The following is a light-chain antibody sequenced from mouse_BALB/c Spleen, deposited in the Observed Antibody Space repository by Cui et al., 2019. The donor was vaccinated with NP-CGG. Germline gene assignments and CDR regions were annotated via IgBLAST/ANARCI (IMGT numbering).Light chain of an antibody. CDR3: ALWYSNHWV. CDR2: GTN. J-gene: IGLJ1*01. V-gene: IGLV1*01. Sequence: QAVVTQGSSLTTSPGETVTLTCRSSTGTVIISNYANWVQEKPDHLFTGLIGGTNNRAPGVPARFSGSLIGDKAALIITGVQTEDEATYFCALWYSNHWVFGGGTKLTVL. CDR1: TGTVIISNY.